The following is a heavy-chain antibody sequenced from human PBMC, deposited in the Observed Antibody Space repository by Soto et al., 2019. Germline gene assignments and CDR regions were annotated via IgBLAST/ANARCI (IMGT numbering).Heavy chain of an antibody. J-gene: IGHJ5*01. Sequence: GGSLRLSCAASGFSLSSYWMYWVRQTPGKGLVWVARIKDGGDETSYAESVKGRFTINPDTSNNQFSLHLSSVTPDDTAVYYCVRLIGNSWLDSWGQGTPVTVSS. CDR3: VRLIGNSWLDS. CDR1: GFSLSSYW. CDR2: IKDGGDET. D-gene: IGHD2-8*01. V-gene: IGHV3-74*01.